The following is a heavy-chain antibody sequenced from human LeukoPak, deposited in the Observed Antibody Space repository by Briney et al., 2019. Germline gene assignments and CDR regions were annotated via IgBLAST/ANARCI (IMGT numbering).Heavy chain of an antibody. CDR2: ICYSGST. CDR1: GGSISSGGYS. D-gene: IGHD4-17*01. Sequence: SQTLSLTCAVSGGSISSGGYSWSWIRQPPGKGLEFIGYICYSGSTYYNPSLKSRVTISVDRSKNQFSLKLSSVTAADTAVYYCARGSRLHFDYWGQGTLVTVSS. V-gene: IGHV4-30-2*01. J-gene: IGHJ4*02. CDR3: ARGSRLHFDY.